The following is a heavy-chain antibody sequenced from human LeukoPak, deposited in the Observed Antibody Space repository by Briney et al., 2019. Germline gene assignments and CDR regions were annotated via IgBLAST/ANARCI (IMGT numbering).Heavy chain of an antibody. J-gene: IGHJ6*02. V-gene: IGHV3-21*04. CDR1: GFTFNIYT. D-gene: IGHD6-6*01. CDR2: ISSGSTYK. CDR3: ARDPYSSTWSYGMDV. Sequence: GGSLRLSCAASGFTFNIYTMNWVRQAPGKGLEWVSSISSGSTYKYYADSVKGRFTISRDNAKNSLFLQMNTLRAEDTAVYYCARDPYSSTWSYGMDVWGQGTTVTVSS.